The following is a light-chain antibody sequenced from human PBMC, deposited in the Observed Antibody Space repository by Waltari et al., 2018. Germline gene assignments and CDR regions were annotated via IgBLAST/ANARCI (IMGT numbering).Light chain of an antibody. Sequence: DIVLTQSPDSLAVSLGERATINCRSSQSLLFTTNNKNYLAWFQQKPGQSPHLLIYWASTRESGVPDRFSGTGSGTDFTLTISSLQPEDVAVYYCQQYYSSWTFGQGTKVEIK. J-gene: IGKJ1*01. CDR2: WAS. CDR3: QQYYSSWT. CDR1: QSLLFTTNNKNY. V-gene: IGKV4-1*01.